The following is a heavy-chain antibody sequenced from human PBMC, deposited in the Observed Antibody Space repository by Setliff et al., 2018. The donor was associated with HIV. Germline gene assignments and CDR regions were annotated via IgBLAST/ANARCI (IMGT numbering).Heavy chain of an antibody. D-gene: IGHD3-16*01. J-gene: IGHJ5*02. CDR1: GFTLSSNH. Sequence: GGSLSLSCAASGFTLSSNHMTWVRQAPGKGLEWVSFIYSDGRTYHADSVKGLFSISRDNSKNMMHLQMNGLRPEDTAVYYCARGVKWLDPWGQGTLVTVSS. CDR3: ARGVKWLDP. CDR2: IYSDGRT. V-gene: IGHV3-53*01.